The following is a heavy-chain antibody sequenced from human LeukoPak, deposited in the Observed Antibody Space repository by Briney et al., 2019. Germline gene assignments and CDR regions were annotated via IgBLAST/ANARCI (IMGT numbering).Heavy chain of an antibody. CDR1: GFTFSSYA. CDR3: AKGLVVAPWEGAFDI. D-gene: IGHD3-22*01. J-gene: IGHJ3*02. Sequence: GGSLRLSCAASGFTFSSYAMSWVRQAPGKGLKWVSAISGSGGSTYYADSVKGRFTISRDNSKNTLYLQMNSLRAEDTAVYYCAKGLVVAPWEGAFDIWGQGTMVTVSS. CDR2: ISGSGGST. V-gene: IGHV3-23*01.